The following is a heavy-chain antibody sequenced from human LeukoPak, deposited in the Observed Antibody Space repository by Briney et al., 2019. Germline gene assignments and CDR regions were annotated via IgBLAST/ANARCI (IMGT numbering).Heavy chain of an antibody. CDR1: GGSISSYY. V-gene: IGHV4-4*07. CDR2: IYSSGNT. J-gene: IGHJ4*02. D-gene: IGHD6-19*01. Sequence: SETLSLTCIVSGGSISSYYWSWIRQPAGKGLEWIGRIYSSGNTNYNPSLKSRVTILVDKSENQFSLKLSSVTAADTAVYYCARSGPIAVAGVDYWGQGTLVTVSS. CDR3: ARSGPIAVAGVDY.